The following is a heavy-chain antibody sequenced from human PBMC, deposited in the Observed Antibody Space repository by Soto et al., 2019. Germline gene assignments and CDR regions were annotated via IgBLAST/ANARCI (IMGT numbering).Heavy chain of an antibody. J-gene: IGHJ4*02. D-gene: IGHD6-19*01. CDR3: AKDLHGSGWSFDQ. V-gene: IGHV3-23*01. Sequence: LRLSCSASGFTFSTQAMAWVRQAPGKGLEWVSALISSGESPDYADSVKGRFTISRDNSKNTLYLQMNSLRADDTAVYYCAKDLHGSGWSFDQWGQGTVVTVSS. CDR1: GFTFSTQA. CDR2: LISSGESP.